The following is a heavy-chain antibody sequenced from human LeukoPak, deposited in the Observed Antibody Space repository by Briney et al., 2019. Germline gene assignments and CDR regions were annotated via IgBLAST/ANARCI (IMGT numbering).Heavy chain of an antibody. CDR3: AEKETTVVTGGFDY. CDR2: IRYDGSNK. CDR1: GFTFSSYG. D-gene: IGHD4-23*01. Sequence: PGGSLRLSCAASGFTFSSYGMHWVRQAPGKGLEWVAFIRYDGSNKYHADSVKGRFTISRDNSKNTLYLQMNSLRAEDTAVYYCAEKETTVVTGGFDYWGQGTLVTVSS. V-gene: IGHV3-30*02. J-gene: IGHJ4*02.